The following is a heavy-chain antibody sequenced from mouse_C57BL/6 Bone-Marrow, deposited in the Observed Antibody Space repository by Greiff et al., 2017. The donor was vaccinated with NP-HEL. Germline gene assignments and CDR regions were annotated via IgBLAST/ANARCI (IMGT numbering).Heavy chain of an antibody. V-gene: IGHV1-7*01. CDR2: INPSSGYT. D-gene: IGHD2-3*01. CDR1: GYTFTSYW. J-gene: IGHJ3*01. CDR3: ARSRAEGYYERTWFAY. Sequence: QVHVKQSGAELAKPGASVKLSCKASGYTFTSYWMHWVKQRPGQGLEWIGYINPSSGYTKYNQKFKDKATLTADKSSSTAYMQLSSLTYEDSAVYYCARSRAEGYYERTWFAYWGQGTLVTVSA.